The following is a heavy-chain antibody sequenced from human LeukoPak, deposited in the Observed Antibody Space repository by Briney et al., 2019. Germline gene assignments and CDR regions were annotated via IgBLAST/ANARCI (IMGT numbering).Heavy chain of an antibody. Sequence: TGESLKISCKGSVYIFSTYWIGWVRQMPGKGLEWMGIIYPGDSDTRYSPSFQGQVTISADKSISTAFLHWSSLKASDTAMYYCARPGYCSTTSCSAIDYWGQGTLVTVSS. J-gene: IGHJ4*02. D-gene: IGHD2-2*01. CDR1: VYIFSTYW. V-gene: IGHV5-51*01. CDR3: ARPGYCSTTSCSAIDY. CDR2: IYPGDSDT.